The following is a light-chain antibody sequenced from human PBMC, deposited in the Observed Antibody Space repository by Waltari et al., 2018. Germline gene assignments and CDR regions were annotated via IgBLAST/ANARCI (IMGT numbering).Light chain of an antibody. CDR3: MQALQTPWT. V-gene: IGKV2-28*01. CDR2: LGS. Sequence: DTVMSQSPLSLLVTPGEPASTSCRSSQCLLQGNGFSYLDWYLQKPGQSPQLLIYLGSNRASGVPDRFSGSGSGTDFTLKISRVEAEDVGVYYCMQALQTPWTFGQGTKVEIK. J-gene: IGKJ1*01. CDR1: QCLLQGNGFSY.